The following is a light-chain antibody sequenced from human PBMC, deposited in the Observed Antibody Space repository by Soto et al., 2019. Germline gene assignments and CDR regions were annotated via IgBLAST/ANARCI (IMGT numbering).Light chain of an antibody. CDR2: GAS. Sequence: IVVPQSPSTLSVSAGERAALSCRSSQSVNTNFAWYQQKPGQAPRLLIYGASTRATGIPARFSGSGSGTEFTLTISSLQSEDFAVYYCQQYNNWPSWTFGQGTKVDIK. V-gene: IGKV3-15*01. CDR3: QQYNNWPSWT. J-gene: IGKJ1*01. CDR1: QSVNTN.